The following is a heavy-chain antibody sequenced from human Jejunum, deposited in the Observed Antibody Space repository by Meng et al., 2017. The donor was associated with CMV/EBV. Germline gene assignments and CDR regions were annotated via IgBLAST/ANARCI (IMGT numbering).Heavy chain of an antibody. Sequence: GQLQESGPGLVKPSETLSLTCTVSDGSISSYDWSWIRQSAGKGLEWIGRIHTSGTTNYNPSLKSRVTLSLDTSKDQFSLKLTSVTAADTAVYYCAREKSSCTSSTCYGVDSWGQGTLVTVSS. D-gene: IGHD2-2*01. CDR1: DGSISSYD. J-gene: IGHJ4*02. CDR3: AREKSSCTSSTCYGVDS. V-gene: IGHV4-4*07. CDR2: IHTSGTT.